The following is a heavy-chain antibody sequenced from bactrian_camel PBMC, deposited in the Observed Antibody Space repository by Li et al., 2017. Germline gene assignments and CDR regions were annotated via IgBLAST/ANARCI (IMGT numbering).Heavy chain of an antibody. J-gene: IGHJ4*01. V-gene: IGHV3S55*01. Sequence: VQLVESGGGSVQAGGSLRLSCAASGDTYDKYCMGWFRQAPGKEREGAATIGRDDRTSYADSVKGRFTTSKNNTKNTLYLEMNSLKPEDTAMYFCAADDKVWRCPLGAREYNYWGRGTQVTVS. CDR3: AADDKVWRCPLGAREYNY. D-gene: IGHD1*01. CDR1: GDTYDKYC. CDR2: IGRDDRT.